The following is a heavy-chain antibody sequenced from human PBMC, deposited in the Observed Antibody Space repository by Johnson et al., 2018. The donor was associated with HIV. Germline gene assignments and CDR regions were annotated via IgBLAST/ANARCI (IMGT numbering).Heavy chain of an antibody. D-gene: IGHD3-22*01. CDR3: AREDTWIVMADRAFDI. Sequence: HVQLVESGGGLVKPGGYLRLSCAASGFSFSDYYMTWIRQAPGKGLEWVSYISSSGSIMYYADSVMSRFTISRDNPKNSLYLQMNTLRAEDTAVYHCAREDTWIVMADRAFDIWGHGTMVTVSS. J-gene: IGHJ3*02. CDR1: GFSFSDYY. CDR2: ISSSGSIM. V-gene: IGHV3-11*04.